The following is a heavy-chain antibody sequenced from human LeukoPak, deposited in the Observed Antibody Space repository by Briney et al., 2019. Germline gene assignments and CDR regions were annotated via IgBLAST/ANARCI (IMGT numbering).Heavy chain of an antibody. CDR1: GYTFTGYY. CDR3: ARGPPGSIDGGGVFDY. CDR2: INPNSGGT. V-gene: IGHV1-2*04. D-gene: IGHD2-15*01. J-gene: IGHJ4*02. Sequence: ASVKVSRKASGYTFTGYYMHWVRQAPGQGLEWRGWINPNSGGTNYAQKFQGWVTMTRDTSISTAYMELSRLRSDDTAVYYCARGPPGSIDGGGVFDYWGQGTLVTVSS.